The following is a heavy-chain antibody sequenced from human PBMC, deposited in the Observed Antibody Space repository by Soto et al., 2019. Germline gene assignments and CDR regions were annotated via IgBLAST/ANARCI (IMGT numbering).Heavy chain of an antibody. J-gene: IGHJ6*02. CDR1: GFTFSSYW. Sequence: QTGGSLRLSCAASGFTFSSYWMHWVRQAPGKGLVWVSHINSDGSSTTYADSVKGRFTISRDNAKNTLFLQMNSLRAEDTAVYFCARDMRRVHYYDGMDVWGQGTTVTVSS. V-gene: IGHV3-74*01. CDR3: ARDMRRVHYYDGMDV. CDR2: INSDGSST. D-gene: IGHD2-2*01.